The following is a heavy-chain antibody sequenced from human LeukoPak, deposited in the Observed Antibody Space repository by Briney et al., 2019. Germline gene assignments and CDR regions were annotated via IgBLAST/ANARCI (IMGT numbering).Heavy chain of an antibody. V-gene: IGHV3-23*01. D-gene: IGHD1-26*01. Sequence: RGSLRLSCEFSGVTYSISWIRQAPGKGLEWVSSISASGGGTHYGASAKGRFTISRDNSKQTVYLQMNSLRVDDTAKYFCAAWDPNFYYMDVWGKGITVTVS. J-gene: IGHJ6*03. CDR2: ISASGGGT. CDR3: AAWDPNFYYMDV. CDR1: GVTYSI.